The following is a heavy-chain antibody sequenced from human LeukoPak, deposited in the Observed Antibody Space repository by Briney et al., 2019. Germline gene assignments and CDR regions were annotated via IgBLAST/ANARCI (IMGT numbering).Heavy chain of an antibody. CDR2: IYYSGST. Sequence: SETLSLTCTVSGGSISSSHYYWGWIRQPPGKGLEWIGSIYYSGSTYYNPSLKSRVTMSVDTSKNQFSLKLSSVTAADTAVYYCARDVVVFFGRDQQQLDPFPQYNWFDPWGQGTLVTVSS. J-gene: IGHJ5*02. V-gene: IGHV4-39*07. D-gene: IGHD6-13*01. CDR3: ARDVVVFFGRDQQQLDPFPQYNWFDP. CDR1: GGSISSSHYY.